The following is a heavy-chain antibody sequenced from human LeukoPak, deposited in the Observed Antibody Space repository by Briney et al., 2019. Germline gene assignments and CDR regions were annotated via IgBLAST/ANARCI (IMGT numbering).Heavy chain of an antibody. D-gene: IGHD2-2*01. CDR1: GFSFTTYW. CDR2: ISGSGDRT. V-gene: IGHV3-23*01. Sequence: GGSLRLSCAASGFSFTTYWMTWVRQAPGKGLEWVSGISGSGDRTHYADSVKGRFTISRDNSKNTVTLQMNSLTVDDTAVYYCAKYCVTTTCYERLFDFWGQGTLVTVSS. J-gene: IGHJ4*02. CDR3: AKYCVTTTCYERLFDF.